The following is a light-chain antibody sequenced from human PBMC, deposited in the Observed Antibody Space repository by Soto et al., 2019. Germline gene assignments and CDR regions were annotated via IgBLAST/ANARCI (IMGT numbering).Light chain of an antibody. V-gene: IGKV1-6*01. Sequence: IQMTQSPSTLSASVVDRVTITCRASQSISRYLNWYQQKPGKAPKLLIYAASSLQSGVPSRFSGSGSGTDFTLTISSLQPEDFATYYCLQDYNYPWTFGQGTKVDIK. CDR2: AAS. CDR1: QSISRY. J-gene: IGKJ1*01. CDR3: LQDYNYPWT.